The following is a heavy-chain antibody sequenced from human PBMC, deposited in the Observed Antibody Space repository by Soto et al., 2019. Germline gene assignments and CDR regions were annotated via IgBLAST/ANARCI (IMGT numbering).Heavy chain of an antibody. CDR1: DDSINSDKFY. Sequence: HLQLQESGPGLVKPSETLSLMCSVSDDSINSDKFYWGWIRQPPGKGLEWIGSIYYRGNAYYNPSPQTRVPISLDKSKSHFSLKLNSVTAADSAVYFCARLEGLATISYYFDFWGPGALVTVSS. V-gene: IGHV4-39*01. J-gene: IGHJ4*02. CDR2: IYYRGNA. D-gene: IGHD3-9*01. CDR3: ARLEGLATISYYFDF.